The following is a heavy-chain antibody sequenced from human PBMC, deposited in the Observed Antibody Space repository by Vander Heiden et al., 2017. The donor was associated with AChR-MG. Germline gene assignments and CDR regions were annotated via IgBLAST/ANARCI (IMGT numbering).Heavy chain of an antibody. Sequence: EVQLLESGGGFVQPGGSLRPSCAASGFTFNNYAMNWVRQAPGKGLGGVSLISGGGGSGGSTHYADSVKGRFTISRDNSKNTLFLQLNSLRAEDTAVYYCAKGGSGVVPSSFDYWGQGTLVTVSS. CDR2: ISGGGGSGGST. D-gene: IGHD3-3*01. CDR1: GFTFNNYA. J-gene: IGHJ4*02. V-gene: IGHV3-23*01. CDR3: AKGGSGVVPSSFDY.